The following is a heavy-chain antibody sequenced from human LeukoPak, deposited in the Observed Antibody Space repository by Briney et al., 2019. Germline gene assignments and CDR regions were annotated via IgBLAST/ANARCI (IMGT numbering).Heavy chain of an antibody. D-gene: IGHD3-22*01. CDR2: IRYDGSKK. Sequence: GGSLRLSCAASGFIFSSYGMHWVRQAPGKGLEWVAFIRYDGSKKYYADSVKGRFTISRDNSKNTLYLQMNSLRAEDTAVYYCASSYDSSGYMGTYFDYWGQGTLVTVSS. J-gene: IGHJ4*02. V-gene: IGHV3-30*02. CDR3: ASSYDSSGYMGTYFDY. CDR1: GFIFSSYG.